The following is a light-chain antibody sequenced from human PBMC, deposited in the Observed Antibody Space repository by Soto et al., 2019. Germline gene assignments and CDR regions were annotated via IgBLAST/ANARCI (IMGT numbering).Light chain of an antibody. J-gene: IGLJ1*01. CDR3: SSYTKTSTLYV. V-gene: IGLV2-14*03. CDR2: DVS. Sequence: QSVLTQPASVSASPGQSITISCTGTTSDVGGYNYVSWYQQQPGKAPKLMIYDVSNRPSGVSHRFSASKSGNTASLTISGLQAEDEADYYCSSYTKTSTLYVFGTGTKLTVL. CDR1: TSDVGGYNY.